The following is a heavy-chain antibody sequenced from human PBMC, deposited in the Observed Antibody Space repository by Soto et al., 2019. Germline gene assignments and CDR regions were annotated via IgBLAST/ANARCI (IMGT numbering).Heavy chain of an antibody. V-gene: IGHV4-59*01. D-gene: IGHD5-12*01. J-gene: IGHJ4*02. CDR1: GGSISSYY. CDR3: ARVGGRWLRSDY. Sequence: SETLSLTCTVSGGSISSYYWSWTRQPPGKRLEWIVYIYYSGSTNNNPSLKRRVTISVDTAKNQFSLKLSSVTAADTAVYYCARVGGRWLRSDYWGQGTLVTVSS. CDR2: IYYSGST.